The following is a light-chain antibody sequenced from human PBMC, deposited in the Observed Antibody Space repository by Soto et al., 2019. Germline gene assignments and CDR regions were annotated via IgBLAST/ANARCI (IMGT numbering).Light chain of an antibody. J-gene: IGKJ1*01. V-gene: IGKV3D-15*01. CDR2: DAS. CDR1: QSINRH. CDR3: QQYNNWPRT. Sequence: EIVLTQSPATLSLSPGXRATLSCRASQSINRHLAWYRQKPGQAPRLLIYDASNRATGIPARFSGSGSGTEFTLTISSLQSEDFAVYYCQQYNNWPRTFGQGTKV.